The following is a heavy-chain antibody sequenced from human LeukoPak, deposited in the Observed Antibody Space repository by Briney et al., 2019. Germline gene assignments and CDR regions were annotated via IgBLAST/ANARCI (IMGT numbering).Heavy chain of an antibody. CDR3: AREFHDYVWGSYRSDAFDI. D-gene: IGHD3-16*02. V-gene: IGHV1-2*02. CDR2: INPNSGGT. CDR1: GYTFTGYY. Sequence: GASVKVSCKASGYTFTGYYMHWVRQAPGQGLEWMGWINPNSGGTNYAQKFQGRVTMTRETSISTAYMELSRLRSDDTAVYYCAREFHDYVWGSYRSDAFDIRGQGTMVTVSS. J-gene: IGHJ3*02.